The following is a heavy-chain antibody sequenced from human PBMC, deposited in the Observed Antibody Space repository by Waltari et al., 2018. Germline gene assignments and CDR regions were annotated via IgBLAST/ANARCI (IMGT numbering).Heavy chain of an antibody. J-gene: IGHJ4*02. V-gene: IGHV4-38-2*01. Sequence: QVQLQESGPGLVKPSETLSLTCAVSGYSISSGYYWGWIRQPPGKGLEWIGSIYHSGSTDYNPSLKSRVTISVDTSKNQFSLKLSSVTAADTAVYYCARFINYYDSSGYIFYWGQGTLVTVSS. CDR2: IYHSGST. D-gene: IGHD3-22*01. CDR3: ARFINYYDSSGYIFY. CDR1: GYSISSGYY.